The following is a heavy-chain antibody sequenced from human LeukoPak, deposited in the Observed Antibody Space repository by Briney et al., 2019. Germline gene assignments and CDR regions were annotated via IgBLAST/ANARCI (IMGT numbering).Heavy chain of an antibody. CDR2: TSYDGSNK. CDR3: ARDRLGGSYYFYYYGMDV. V-gene: IGHV3-30*04. D-gene: IGHD1-26*01. J-gene: IGHJ6*02. CDR1: GFTFSNYA. Sequence: GGSLRLSCAASGFTFSNYAMRWVRQAPGKGLEWVAVTSYDGSNKYYADSVKGRFTITRDNSKNTLYLQMNSLRAEDTAVYYCARDRLGGSYYFYYYGMDVWGQGTTVTVSS.